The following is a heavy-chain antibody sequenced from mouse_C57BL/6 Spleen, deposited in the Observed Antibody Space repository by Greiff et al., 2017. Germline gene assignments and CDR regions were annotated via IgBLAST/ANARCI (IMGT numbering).Heavy chain of an antibody. CDR2: INSDGSST. D-gene: IGHD3-1*01. CDR3: EREGLGRYFDV. J-gene: IGHJ1*01. CDR1: GFTFSDYY. V-gene: IGHV5-16*01. Sequence: EVQLVESEGGLVQPGTSMKLSCTASGFTFSDYYMAWVRQVPEKGLEWVANINSDGSSTYYLDSLKSRFIISRDNATNILYLQMSSLKSEDTATYYCEREGLGRYFDVWGAGNTVTVSS.